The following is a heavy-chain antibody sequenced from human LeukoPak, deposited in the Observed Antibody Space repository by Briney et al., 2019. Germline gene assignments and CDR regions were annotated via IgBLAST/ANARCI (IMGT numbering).Heavy chain of an antibody. CDR1: GFTLSSYG. CDR2: IWYDGSNK. V-gene: IGHV3-33*01. D-gene: IGHD4-11*01. J-gene: IGHJ4*02. CDR3: ARDWGSVTLDY. Sequence: PGGSLRLSCAASGFTLSSYGMHWVRQAPGKGLEWVAVIWYDGSNKYYADSVKGRFTISRDNSKNTLYLQMNSLRAEDTAVYYCARDWGSVTLDYWGQGTLVTVSS.